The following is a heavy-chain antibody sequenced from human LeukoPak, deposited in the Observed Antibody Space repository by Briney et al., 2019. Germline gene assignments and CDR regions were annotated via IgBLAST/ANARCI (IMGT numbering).Heavy chain of an antibody. CDR2: IYYSGST. J-gene: IGHJ1*01. Sequence: TDTLSLTCTVSGGSISSSSYYWGWIRQPPGKGLEWIISIYYSGSTYYNPSLKSRVTISVDTSKNQFSLKLSSVTAADTAVYYCARRGVPAELNEYFQHWGQGTLVTVSS. CDR3: ARRGVPAELNEYFQH. V-gene: IGHV4-39*01. D-gene: IGHD2-2*01. CDR1: GGSISSSSYY.